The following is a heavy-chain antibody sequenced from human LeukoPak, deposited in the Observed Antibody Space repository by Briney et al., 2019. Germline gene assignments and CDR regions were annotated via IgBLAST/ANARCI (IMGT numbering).Heavy chain of an antibody. CDR1: GYSFTTYW. CDR2: INPGDSDT. J-gene: IGHJ3*02. Sequence: GESLKISCKGSGYSFTTYWIGWVRQMPGKGLEYMGIINPGDSDTRYSPSFQGQVTISVDKSISTSYLQWSSLKASDTAMYYCASPRVGATAFDIWGQGTLVTVSS. V-gene: IGHV5-51*01. D-gene: IGHD1-26*01. CDR3: ASPRVGATAFDI.